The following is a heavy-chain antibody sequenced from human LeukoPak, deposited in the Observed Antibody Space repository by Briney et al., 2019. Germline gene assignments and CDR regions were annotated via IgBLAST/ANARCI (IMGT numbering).Heavy chain of an antibody. V-gene: IGHV4-59*08. Sequence: PSETLPLTCTVSGDSISSYDWSWIRQPPGKGLEWIGYIYYSGSTNYNPSLKSRVTISVDTSKNQFSLKLSSVTAADTAVYYCARQGPDAFFDYWGQGTLVTVSS. CDR3: ARQGPDAFFDY. CDR1: GDSISSYD. J-gene: IGHJ4*02. CDR2: IYYSGST.